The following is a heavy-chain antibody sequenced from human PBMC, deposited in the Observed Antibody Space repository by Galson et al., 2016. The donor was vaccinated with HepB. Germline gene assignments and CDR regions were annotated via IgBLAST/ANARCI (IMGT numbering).Heavy chain of an antibody. CDR1: GYTFTNYW. Sequence: QSGAEVKKPGESLKISCKGSGYTFTNYWIGWVRQMPGKGLEWLGIIYPADSDTRYSPSFQGQVTISADKSISTAYLQWGSLKALDTAIYYCARHRTPYSYYYGMDVWGQGTTVTVSS. CDR3: ARHRTPYSYYYGMDV. J-gene: IGHJ6*02. D-gene: IGHD1/OR15-1a*01. CDR2: IYPADSDT. V-gene: IGHV5-51*01.